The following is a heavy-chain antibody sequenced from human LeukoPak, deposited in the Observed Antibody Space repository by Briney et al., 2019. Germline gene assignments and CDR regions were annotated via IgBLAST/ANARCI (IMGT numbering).Heavy chain of an antibody. CDR3: ARERRFLEWLPHYYYYYYMDV. CDR1: GFTFSSYW. V-gene: IGHV3-7*01. D-gene: IGHD3-3*01. CDR2: IKQDGSEK. Sequence: GRSLRLSCAASGFTFSSYWMSWVRQAPGKGLEWVANIKQDGSEKYYVDSVKGRFTISRDNAKNSLYLQMNSLRAEDTAVYYCARERRFLEWLPHYYYYYYMDVWGKGTTVTVSS. J-gene: IGHJ6*03.